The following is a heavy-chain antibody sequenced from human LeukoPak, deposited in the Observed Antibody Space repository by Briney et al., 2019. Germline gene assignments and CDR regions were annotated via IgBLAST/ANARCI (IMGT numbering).Heavy chain of an antibody. V-gene: IGHV3-33*01. CDR2: IWSDGSYK. CDR1: GFTFSSYG. Sequence: GRSLRLSCAASGFTFSSYGFHWVRQAPGKGLEWVAVIWSDGSYKYYADSVKGRFTISRDDSKNTLYLQMNSLRAEDAAVYYCARDFSLQLFDYWGQGTLVTVFS. CDR3: ARDFSLQLFDY. D-gene: IGHD5-24*01. J-gene: IGHJ4*02.